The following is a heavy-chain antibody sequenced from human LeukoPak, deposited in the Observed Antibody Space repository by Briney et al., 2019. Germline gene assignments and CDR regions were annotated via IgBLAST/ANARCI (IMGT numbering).Heavy chain of an antibody. J-gene: IGHJ6*02. CDR3: ASSMQRQYYYYGMDV. D-gene: IGHD2-8*01. Sequence: PGGSLRLSCAASGFSFSSYKMNWVRQAPGKGLEWVSSLSSSGDYIPYTDSLKGRFTISRDNAKNSLYLQMNSLRAEDTAVYYCASSMQRQYYYYGMDVWGQGTTVIVSS. V-gene: IGHV3-21*01. CDR1: GFSFSSYK. CDR2: LSSSGDYI.